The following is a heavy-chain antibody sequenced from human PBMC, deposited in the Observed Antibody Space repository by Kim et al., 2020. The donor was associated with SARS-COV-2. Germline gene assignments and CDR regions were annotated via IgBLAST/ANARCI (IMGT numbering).Heavy chain of an antibody. J-gene: IGHJ3*02. CDR1: GYTFTSYG. CDR2: ISAYNGNT. D-gene: IGHD1-26*01. CDR3: ARDTPIVGPRDAFDI. Sequence: ASVKVSCKASGYTFTSYGISWVRQAPGQGLEWMGWISAYNGNTNYAQKLQGRVTMTTDTSTSTAYMELRSLRSDDTAVYYCARDTPIVGPRDAFDIWGQGTMVTVSS. V-gene: IGHV1-18*04.